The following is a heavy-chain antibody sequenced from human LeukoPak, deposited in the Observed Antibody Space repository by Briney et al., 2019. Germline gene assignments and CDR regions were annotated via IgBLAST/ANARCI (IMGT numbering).Heavy chain of an antibody. CDR3: ARDWGSGWYVDY. V-gene: IGHV1-2*06. Sequence: ASVKVSCKASGYTFTGYYMHWVRQAPGQGLEWMGRINPNSGGTNYAQKFQGRVTMTRDTSISTAYMELSRLRSDDTAVYYCARDWGSGWYVDYWGQGTLVTVSS. CDR2: INPNSGGT. CDR1: GYTFTGYY. J-gene: IGHJ4*02. D-gene: IGHD6-19*01.